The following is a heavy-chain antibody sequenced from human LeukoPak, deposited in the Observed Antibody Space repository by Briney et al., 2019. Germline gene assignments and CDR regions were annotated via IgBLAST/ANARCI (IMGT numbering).Heavy chain of an antibody. CDR3: ARSQSSSLIDY. Sequence: GGSLRLSCAASGFSFSAYGVPWVRQAPGKGLEWVAVIWYDGTSKDYADSVKGRFTFSRDNSKNTLYLQMNSLTVEDTAVYYCARSQSSSLIDYWGQGTLVTVSS. CDR1: GFSFSAYG. V-gene: IGHV3-33*01. J-gene: IGHJ4*02. D-gene: IGHD6-13*01. CDR2: IWYDGTSK.